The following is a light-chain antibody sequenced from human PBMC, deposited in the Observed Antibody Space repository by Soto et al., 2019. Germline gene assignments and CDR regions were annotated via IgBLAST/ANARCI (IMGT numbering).Light chain of an antibody. J-gene: IGKJ1*01. CDR1: ESIRIW. CDR3: QQYKSSST. V-gene: IGKV1-5*03. CDR2: KAS. Sequence: QMTQSPSTLSPSVGYAFTITCRASESIRIWLAWYQQKLGKAPNLLINKASSLQSEVPSRFSGSGSGTEFTLTITSLQPDDFGVYYCQQYKSSSTFGQGTKVDIK.